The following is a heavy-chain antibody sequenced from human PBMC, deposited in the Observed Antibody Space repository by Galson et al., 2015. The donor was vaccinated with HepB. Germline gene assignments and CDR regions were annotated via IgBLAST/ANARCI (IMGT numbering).Heavy chain of an antibody. CDR3: AKDLYSSGWYNYFDP. CDR1: GFTFSTYG. Sequence: SLRLSCAASGFTFSTYGMHWVRQAPGKGLEWVAMTPHDASDKYYADSVKGRFTISRDNSKNTLYLQMNSLRAEDSAVYYCAKDLYSSGWYNYFDPWGQGTLVTVSS. D-gene: IGHD6-19*01. J-gene: IGHJ5*02. V-gene: IGHV3-30*02. CDR2: TPHDASDK.